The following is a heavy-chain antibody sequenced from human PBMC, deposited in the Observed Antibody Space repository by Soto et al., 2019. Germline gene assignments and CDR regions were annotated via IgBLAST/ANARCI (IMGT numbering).Heavy chain of an antibody. D-gene: IGHD2-21*02. CDR2: TFPGGSDT. V-gene: IGHV5-51*01. J-gene: IGHJ5*02. Sequence: GESLKISCKGSGYCFNNYWIAWVRQMPGKGLEWMGITFPGGSDTVYSPSFQGQVTISVDRSINTAYLQRSSLRSEDTAVYYCARDLSGGNSGPFDPWGQGTLVTVSS. CDR1: GYCFNNYW. CDR3: ARDLSGGNSGPFDP.